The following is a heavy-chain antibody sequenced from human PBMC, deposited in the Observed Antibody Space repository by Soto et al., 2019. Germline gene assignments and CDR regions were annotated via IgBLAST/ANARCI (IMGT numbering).Heavy chain of an antibody. J-gene: IGHJ2*01. V-gene: IGHV3-21*02. CDR1: GFTVSSYS. D-gene: IGHD6-13*01. Sequence: EVQLVESGGGLVKPGGSLRLSCGASGFTVSSYSMNWVRQAPGRGLEWVSSISSSSTYIHYADSMKGRFTISRDNAKNSLYLQMNSLRVEDTAVYYCARHKPWFSWYAGNSPGWYFDLWGRGTLVTVSS. CDR3: ARHKPWFSWYAGNSPGWYFDL. CDR2: ISSSSTYI.